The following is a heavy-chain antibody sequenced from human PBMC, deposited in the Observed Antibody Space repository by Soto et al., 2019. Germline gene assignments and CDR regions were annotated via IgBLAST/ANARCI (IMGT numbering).Heavy chain of an antibody. D-gene: IGHD3-10*01. CDR1: GGSISSGGYY. CDR3: ARVDDLRVRGTYNWFDP. Sequence: SETLSLTCTVSGGSISSGGYYWSWIRQHPGKGLEWIGYIYYSGSTYYNPSLKSRVTISIDTSKNQFSLKLTSVTAADTAVYYCARVDDLRVRGTYNWFDPWGQGTLVTVSS. V-gene: IGHV4-31*03. J-gene: IGHJ5*02. CDR2: IYYSGST.